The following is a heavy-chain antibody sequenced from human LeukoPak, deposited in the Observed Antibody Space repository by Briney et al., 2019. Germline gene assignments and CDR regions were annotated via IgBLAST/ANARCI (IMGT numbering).Heavy chain of an antibody. CDR1: GVSFSDYY. D-gene: IGHD3-10*01. J-gene: IGHJ4*02. V-gene: IGHV4-34*01. Sequence: SETLSLTCAVYGVSFSDYYWSWIRQPPGKGLEWIGCISHSGTTYYNPSFKSRVAISVDTSKKHFSLNLNSVTAADTAVYYCARELLDYNPAGYWGQGTLVTVSS. CDR2: ISHSGTT. CDR3: ARELLDYNPAGY.